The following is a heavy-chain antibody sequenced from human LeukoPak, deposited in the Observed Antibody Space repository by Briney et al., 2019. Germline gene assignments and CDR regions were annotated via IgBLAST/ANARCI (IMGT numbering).Heavy chain of an antibody. V-gene: IGHV3-48*03. D-gene: IGHD4-17*01. CDR2: ISISGSTM. CDR3: VRDRFDYALDY. Sequence: GGSLRLSCVASGFTFFTHPMNWVRQAPGKGLEWVSYISISGSTMYYADSVRGRFTISRDNAKNSVYLQMDSLRADDTAVYYCVRDRFDYALDYWGQGALVTVSS. CDR1: GFTFFTHP. J-gene: IGHJ4*02.